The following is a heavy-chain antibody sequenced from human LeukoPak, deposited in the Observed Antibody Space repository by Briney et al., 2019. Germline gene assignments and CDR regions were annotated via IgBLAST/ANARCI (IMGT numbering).Heavy chain of an antibody. CDR3: ARELGATEVNYDMDV. Sequence: SETLSLPCTVSGGFISSRNYYWRSIRQPPGEMLLCVGSIYYSGSTYYNPSLKSRVTISVDTPKNQLSLKLTSVTAADTAIYYCARELGATEVNYDMDVWGQGTTVTVSS. CDR1: GGFISSRNYY. J-gene: IGHJ6*02. CDR2: IYYSGST. V-gene: IGHV4-39*07. D-gene: IGHD1-26*01.